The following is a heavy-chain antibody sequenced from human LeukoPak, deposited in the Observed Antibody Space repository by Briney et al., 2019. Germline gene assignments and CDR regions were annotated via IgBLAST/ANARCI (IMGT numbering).Heavy chain of an antibody. CDR3: ARDLGRVGALDY. CDR1: GFTFSGSA. CDR2: IRSKANSYAT. J-gene: IGHJ4*02. D-gene: IGHD1-26*01. Sequence: GGSLRLSCAASGFTFSGSAMHWVRQASGKGLEWVGRIRSKANSYATAYAASVKGRFTISRDDSKNTAYLQMNSLKTEDTAVYYCARDLGRVGALDYWGQGTLVTVSS. V-gene: IGHV3-73*01.